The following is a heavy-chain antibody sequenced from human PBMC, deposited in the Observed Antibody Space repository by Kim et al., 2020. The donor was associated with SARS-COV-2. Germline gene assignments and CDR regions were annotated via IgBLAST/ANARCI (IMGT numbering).Heavy chain of an antibody. V-gene: IGHV3-23*01. CDR2: SSDNGGNT. Sequence: GGSLRLSCAASGFICCNYGMSWGCQAPGKGREWVAMSSDNGGNTIYADPVKGRFTISRDNSKNTLYLQMSSLRAEDTAMYYCAKDQILGNGLYDPFDSWGQGSLFTVSS. D-gene: IGHD3-3*01. J-gene: IGHJ4*02. CDR1: GFICCNYG. CDR3: AKDQILGNGLYDPFDS.